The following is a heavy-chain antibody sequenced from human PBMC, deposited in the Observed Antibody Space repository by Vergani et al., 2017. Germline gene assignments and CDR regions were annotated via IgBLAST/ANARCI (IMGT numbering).Heavy chain of an antibody. V-gene: IGHV3-30-3*01. CDR3: ARDTGLWFGELLSYGMDV. CDR1: GFTVSSNY. Sequence: VQLVESGGGLVQPGGSLRLSCAASGFTVSSNYMSWVRQAPGKGLEWVAVISYDGGNKYYADSVKGRFTISRDNSRNTLYLQMNSLRADDTAVYYCARDTGLWFGELLSYGMDVWGQGTTVTVSS. CDR2: ISYDGGNK. J-gene: IGHJ6*02. D-gene: IGHD3-10*01.